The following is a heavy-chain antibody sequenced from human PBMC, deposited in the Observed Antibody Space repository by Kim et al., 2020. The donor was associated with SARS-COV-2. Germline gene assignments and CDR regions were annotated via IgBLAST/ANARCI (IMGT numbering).Heavy chain of an antibody. Sequence: SETLSLTCTVSGGSISSYYWSWIRQPAGKGLEWIGRIYTSGSTNYNPSLKSRVTMSVDTSKNQFSLKLSSVTAADTAVYYCAREGVVVPAAIANYYYYYMDVWGKGTTVTVSS. CDR2: IYTSGST. V-gene: IGHV4-4*07. CDR1: GGSISSYY. J-gene: IGHJ6*03. CDR3: AREGVVVPAAIANYYYYYMDV. D-gene: IGHD2-2*01.